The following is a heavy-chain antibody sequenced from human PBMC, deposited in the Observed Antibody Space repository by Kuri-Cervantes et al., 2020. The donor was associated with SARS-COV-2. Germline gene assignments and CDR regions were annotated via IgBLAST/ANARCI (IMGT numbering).Heavy chain of an antibody. V-gene: IGHV3-48*03. J-gene: IGHJ4*02. CDR1: GFTFSSYE. CDR2: ISSSGSTI. CDR3: ARAFLRGGSDY. D-gene: IGHD1-26*01. Sequence: GESLKISCAASGFTFSSYEMNWVRQAPGKGLEWVSYISSSGSTIYYADSVKGRFTISRDNAKNTLYLQMNSLRAEDTAVYYCARAFLRGGSDYWGQGTLVTVSS.